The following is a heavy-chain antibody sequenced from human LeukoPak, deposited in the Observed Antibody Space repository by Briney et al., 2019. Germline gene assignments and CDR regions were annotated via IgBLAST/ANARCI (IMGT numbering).Heavy chain of an antibody. Sequence: GGSLRLSCAASGFTFDDYAMHWVRQAPGKGLEWVSGISWNSGSIGYADSVKGRFTISRDNAKNSLYLQMSSLRAEATSLSYCAKDHLSSSSTGSAFDYWGQGTLVTVSS. J-gene: IGHJ4*02. CDR3: AKDHLSSSSTGSAFDY. D-gene: IGHD6-13*01. CDR1: GFTFDDYA. V-gene: IGHV3-9*01. CDR2: ISWNSGSI.